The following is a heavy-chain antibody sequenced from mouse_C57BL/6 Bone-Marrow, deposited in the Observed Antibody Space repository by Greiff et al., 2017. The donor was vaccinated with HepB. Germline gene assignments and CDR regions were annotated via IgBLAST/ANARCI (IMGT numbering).Heavy chain of an antibody. CDR3: ARVYYGARFAY. CDR1: GYTFTSYG. Sequence: QVQLQQSGAELARPGASVKLSCKASGYTFTSYGISWVKQRTGQGLEWIGEIYPRSGNTYYNEKFKGKATLTADKSSSTAYMELRSLTSEDSAVYFCARVYYGARFAYWGQGTLVTVSA. V-gene: IGHV1-81*01. CDR2: IYPRSGNT. J-gene: IGHJ3*01. D-gene: IGHD1-1*01.